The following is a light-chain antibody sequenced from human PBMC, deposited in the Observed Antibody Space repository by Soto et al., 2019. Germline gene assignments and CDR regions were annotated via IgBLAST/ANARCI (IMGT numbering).Light chain of an antibody. J-gene: IGLJ2*01. CDR1: SSDVGRYNY. Sequence: QSLLRHPASVSWSPGHAITISCTGTSSDVGRYNYVSWYQQHPGKVPKLIIYEVTNRPSGVSNRFSGSKSGNTASLTISGLQAVDEADYYCSSYTSSSNIVFGGGTKVTVL. CDR3: SSYTSSSNIV. CDR2: EVT. V-gene: IGLV2-14*01.